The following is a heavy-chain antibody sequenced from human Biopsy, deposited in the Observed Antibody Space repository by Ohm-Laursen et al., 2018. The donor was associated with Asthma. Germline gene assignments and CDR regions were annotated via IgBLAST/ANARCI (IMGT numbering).Heavy chain of an antibody. CDR1: GGTFSSYA. J-gene: IGHJ6*02. V-gene: IGHV1-69*01. CDR3: ARDPHNSYFAPLRTKFNYYYYGMDV. CDR2: IIPIFGTA. Sequence: SSVKVSCKASGGTFSSYAISWVRQAPGQGLEWMGGIIPIFGTANYAQKFQGRVTITADESTSTAYMELSSLRSEDTAVYYCARDPHNSYFAPLRTKFNYYYYGMDVWGQGTTVTVSS. D-gene: IGHD1-7*01.